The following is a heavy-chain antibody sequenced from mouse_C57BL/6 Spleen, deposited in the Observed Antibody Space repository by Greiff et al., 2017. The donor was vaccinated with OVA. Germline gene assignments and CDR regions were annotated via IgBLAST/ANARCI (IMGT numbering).Heavy chain of an antibody. D-gene: IGHD1-1*01. CDR1: GYTFTSYG. J-gene: IGHJ2*01. CDR3: ARGDYGSAY. V-gene: IGHV1-81*01. CDR2: IYPRSGNT. Sequence: VKLMESGAELARPGASVKLSCKASGYTFTSYGISWVKQRTGQGLEWIGEIYPRSGNTYYNEKFKGKATLTADKSSSTAYMELRSLTSEDSAVYFCARGDYGSAYWGQGTTLTVSS.